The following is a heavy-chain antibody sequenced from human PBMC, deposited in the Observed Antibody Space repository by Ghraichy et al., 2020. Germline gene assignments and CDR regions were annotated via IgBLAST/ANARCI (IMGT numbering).Heavy chain of an antibody. CDR2: LNIDGTTV. CDR3: VRSYNDGIRHFDY. J-gene: IGHJ4*02. D-gene: IGHD1-14*01. V-gene: IGHV3-74*01. CDR1: GFSFTDYW. Sequence: GGSLRLSCAASGFSFTDYWMHWVRQTPGRGLEWVSHLNIDGTTVNYADSVKGRFTISRDNAKNTMYLQMIRLTVEDTAVYYCVRSYNDGIRHFDYWGQGTLVTVSS.